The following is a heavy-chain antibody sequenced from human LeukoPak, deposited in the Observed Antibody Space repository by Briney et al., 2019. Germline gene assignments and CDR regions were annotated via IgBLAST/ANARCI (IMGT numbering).Heavy chain of an antibody. CDR3: ANSWNSSSWYFHWFDP. V-gene: IGHV1-69*06. CDR2: IIPIFGTA. CDR1: GGTFSSYA. J-gene: IGHJ5*02. D-gene: IGHD6-13*01. Sequence: GASVKVSCKASGGTFSSYAISWVRQAPGQGLEWMGGIIPIFGTANYAQKFQGRVTITADKSTSTAYMELSSLRSEDTAVYYCANSWNSSSWYFHWFDPWGQGTLVTVSS.